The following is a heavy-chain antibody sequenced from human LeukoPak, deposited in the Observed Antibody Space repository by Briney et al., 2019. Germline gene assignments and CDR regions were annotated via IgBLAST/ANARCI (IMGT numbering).Heavy chain of an antibody. CDR1: GGTFSSYA. D-gene: IGHD2-2*01. J-gene: IGHJ5*02. V-gene: IGHV1-8*02. CDR3: ARGSRAGGYQPFDP. CDR2: MNPNSGNT. Sequence: ASVKVSCKASGGTFSSYAISWVRQAPGQGLEWMGWMNPNSGNTGYAQKFEGRVTMTRNTSISTAYMELTSLRSEDTAVYYCARGSRAGGYQPFDPWGQGTLVTVSS.